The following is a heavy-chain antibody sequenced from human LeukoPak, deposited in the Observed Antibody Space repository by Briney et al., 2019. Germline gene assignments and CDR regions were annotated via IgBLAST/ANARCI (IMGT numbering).Heavy chain of an antibody. D-gene: IGHD6-19*01. CDR1: GYSFTSYW. V-gene: IGHV5-51*01. CDR3: ARRSSGGKEFDY. CDR2: MYPGDSDT. J-gene: IGHJ4*02. Sequence: GESLKISCKASGYSFTSYWIAWVRQMPGKGLEWMEIMYPGDSDTRYSPSFQGQVTISADKSFSTAYLQWSSLKASDTAMYFCARRSSGGKEFDYWGQGTLVTVSS.